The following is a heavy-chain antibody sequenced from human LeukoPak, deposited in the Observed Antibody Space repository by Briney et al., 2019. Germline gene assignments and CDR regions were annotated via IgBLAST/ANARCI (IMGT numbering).Heavy chain of an antibody. D-gene: IGHD6-19*01. CDR1: GGSVSSGDYY. CDR2: IYYSGNT. Sequence: SETLSLTCTVSGGSVSSGDYYWSWIRQLPGKGLEWIGYIYYSGNTYYNPSLKSRLTISVDTSKNQFSLKLSSVTAADTAVYYCARRRGNTSGFQGYYFDYWGQGTLVTVSS. J-gene: IGHJ4*02. V-gene: IGHV4-31*03. CDR3: ARRRGNTSGFQGYYFDY.